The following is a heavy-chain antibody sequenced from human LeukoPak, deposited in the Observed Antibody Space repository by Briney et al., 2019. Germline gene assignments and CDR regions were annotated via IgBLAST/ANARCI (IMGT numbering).Heavy chain of an antibody. J-gene: IGHJ3*02. CDR1: GYTFTSYY. D-gene: IGHD3-22*01. Sequence: ASVKVSCKASGYTFTSYYMHWVRQAPGQGLEWMGIINPSGGSTSYAQKFQGRVTMTRDTSTSTVYMELSSLRSEDAAVYYCAREIYDSSGYDGDAFDIWGQGTMVTVSS. CDR3: AREIYDSSGYDGDAFDI. CDR2: INPSGGST. V-gene: IGHV1-46*01.